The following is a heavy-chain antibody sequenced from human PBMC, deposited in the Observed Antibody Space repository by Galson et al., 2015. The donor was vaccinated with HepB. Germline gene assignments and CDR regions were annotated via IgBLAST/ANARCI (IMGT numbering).Heavy chain of an antibody. V-gene: IGHV1-18*04. Sequence: QSGAEVKKPGASVKVSCKSSGYTFTTCSVTWVRQAPGKGLEWMGWINTHNGNTDYARDFQGRITMTRDTSTNTAYMELSNLTTDDTAVYYCARPGGSWGCYNANIQWFDPWGQGTLIIVSS. CDR3: ARPGGSWGCYNANIQWFDP. D-gene: IGHD2-2*02. CDR1: GYTFTTCS. J-gene: IGHJ5*02. CDR2: INTHNGNT.